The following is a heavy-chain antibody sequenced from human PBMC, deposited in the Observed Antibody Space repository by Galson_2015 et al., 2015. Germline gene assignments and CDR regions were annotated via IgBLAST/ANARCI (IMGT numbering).Heavy chain of an antibody. D-gene: IGHD3-10*01. CDR1: GGSISSSNW. CDR2: IYHSGST. CDR3: VGWGTYYYGSAHNDGLDY. J-gene: IGHJ4*02. Sequence: SETLSLTCAVSGGSISSSNWWSWVRQPPGKGLEWIGEIYHSGSTNYNPSLKSRVTISVDKSKNQFSLRLSSVTAADTAVYYCVGWGTYYYGSAHNDGLDYWGRETLVTVSS. V-gene: IGHV4-4*02.